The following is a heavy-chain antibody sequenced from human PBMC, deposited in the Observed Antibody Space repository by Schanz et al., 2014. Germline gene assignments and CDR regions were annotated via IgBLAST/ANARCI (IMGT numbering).Heavy chain of an antibody. J-gene: IGHJ6*02. Sequence: QVQLVQSGAEVKKPGASMKVSCKASGGTFSTYPINWLRQAPGQGLEWMGRITAYNGDTNYALKLQGRVTMTTDTSTSTAYMELRNLRSDDTAVYYCARAQGVIRLYYGVDVWGQGTTVTVSS. D-gene: IGHD3-10*01. CDR1: GGTFSTYP. V-gene: IGHV1-18*04. CDR2: ITAYNGDT. CDR3: ARAQGVIRLYYGVDV.